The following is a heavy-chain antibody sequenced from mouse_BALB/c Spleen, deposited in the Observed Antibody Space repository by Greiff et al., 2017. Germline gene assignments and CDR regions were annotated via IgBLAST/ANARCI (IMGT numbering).Heavy chain of an antibody. D-gene: IGHD2-1*01. CDR1: GHTFTDYA. J-gene: IGHJ2*01. Sequence: QVQLKESGPELVRPGVSVKISCKGSGHTFTDYAMHWVKQSHAKSLEWIGVISTYCGNTKYNQKFKGKATMTVDKSSSTAYMELARLTSEDSAIYYCARGNGNYGYYFDYWGQGTTLTVSS. CDR3: ARGNGNYGYYFDY. V-gene: IGHV1-67*01. CDR2: ISTYCGNT.